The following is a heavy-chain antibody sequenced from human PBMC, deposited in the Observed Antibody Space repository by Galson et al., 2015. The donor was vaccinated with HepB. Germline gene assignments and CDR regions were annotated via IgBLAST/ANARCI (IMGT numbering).Heavy chain of an antibody. CDR3: ARKEMATTDYYGMDV. Sequence: SVKVSCKASGGTFSSYAISWVRQAPGQGLEWMGGIIPIFGTANYAQKFQGRVTITADKSTSTAYMELSSLRSEDTAVYYCARKEMATTDYYGMDVWGQGTTVTVSS. J-gene: IGHJ6*02. CDR2: IIPIFGTA. CDR1: GGTFSSYA. V-gene: IGHV1-69*06. D-gene: IGHD5-24*01.